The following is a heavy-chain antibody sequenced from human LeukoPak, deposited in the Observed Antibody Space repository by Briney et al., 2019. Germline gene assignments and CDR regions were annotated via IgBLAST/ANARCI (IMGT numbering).Heavy chain of an antibody. Sequence: PGRSLRLSCAASGFTFSSYSMNWVRQAPGKGLEWVSSISSSSSYIYYADSVKGRFTISRDNAKNSLYLQMNSLRAEDTAVYYCARDYDILTGYYDPPHFDYWGQGTLVTVSS. J-gene: IGHJ4*02. CDR3: ARDYDILTGYYDPPHFDY. CDR1: GFTFSSYS. CDR2: ISSSSSYI. D-gene: IGHD3-9*01. V-gene: IGHV3-21*01.